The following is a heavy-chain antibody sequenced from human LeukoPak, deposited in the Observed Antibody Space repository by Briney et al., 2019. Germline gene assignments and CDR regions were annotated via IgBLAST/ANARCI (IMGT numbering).Heavy chain of an antibody. V-gene: IGHV4-34*01. D-gene: IGHD2-2*01. CDR1: GGSFSGYY. J-gene: IGHJ4*02. Sequence: PSETLSLTCAVYGGSFSGYYWSWIRQPPGKGLEWIGEINHSGSTNYNPSLKSRVTISVDTSKNQFSLKLSSVTAADTAVYYCARLGYCSSTSCYGQQLVRGEFDYWGRGTLVTVSS. CDR3: ARLGYCSSTSCYGQQLVRGEFDY. CDR2: INHSGST.